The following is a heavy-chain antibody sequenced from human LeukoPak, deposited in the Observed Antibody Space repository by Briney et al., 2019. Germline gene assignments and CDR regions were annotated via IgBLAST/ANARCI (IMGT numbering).Heavy chain of an antibody. V-gene: IGHV3-66*01. CDR2: IYSGGST. J-gene: IGHJ4*02. CDR3: ARGVDYSSDDY. D-gene: IGHD2-15*01. Sequence: GGSLRLSCAASGFTVSSNYMSWVRQAPGKGLEWVSVIYSGGSTYYADSVKGRFTISRDNSKNTLYLQMNSLGAEDTAVYYCARGVDYSSDDYWAREPWSPSPQ. CDR1: GFTVSSNY.